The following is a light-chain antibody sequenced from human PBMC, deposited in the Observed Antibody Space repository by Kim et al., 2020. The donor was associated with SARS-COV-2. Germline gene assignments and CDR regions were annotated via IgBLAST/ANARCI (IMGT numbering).Light chain of an antibody. CDR3: SSYTSHNTVI. CDR2: HVS. J-gene: IGLJ2*01. CDR1: ISDIGGFDY. V-gene: IGLV2-14*03. Sequence: QSALTQPASLSESPGQSITLSCTGTISDIGGFDYVSWYQQYPGKVPKLVIFHVSQRPSGVSHRFSGYKSGNTASLTISGLQAEDEALYFCSSYTSHNTVIFGGGTQLTVL.